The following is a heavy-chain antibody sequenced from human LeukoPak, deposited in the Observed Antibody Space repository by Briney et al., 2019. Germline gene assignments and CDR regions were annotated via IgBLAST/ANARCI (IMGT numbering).Heavy chain of an antibody. V-gene: IGHV4-39*07. J-gene: IGHJ4*02. Sequence: KPSETLSLTCTVSGGSISSSSYYWGWIRQPPGKGLEWIGSIYYSGSTYYNPSLKSRVTISVDTSKNQFSLKLSSVTAADTAVYYCARDSATVTTPYLDYWGQGTLVTVSS. D-gene: IGHD4-17*01. CDR1: GGSISSSSYY. CDR2: IYYSGST. CDR3: ARDSATVTTPYLDY.